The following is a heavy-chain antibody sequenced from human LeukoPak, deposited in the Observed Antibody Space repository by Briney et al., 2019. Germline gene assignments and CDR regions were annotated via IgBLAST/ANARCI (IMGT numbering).Heavy chain of an antibody. V-gene: IGHV4-34*01. J-gene: IGHJ4*02. CDR3: ARGPPLVVVPAAMRESDY. CDR1: GGSFSGYY. Sequence: PSETLSLTCAVYGGSFSGYYWSWLRQPPGKGLEWIGEINHSGSTNYNPSLKSRVTISVDTSKNQFSLKLSSVTAADTAVYYCARGPPLVVVPAAMRESDYWGQGTPVTVSS. D-gene: IGHD2-2*01. CDR2: INHSGST.